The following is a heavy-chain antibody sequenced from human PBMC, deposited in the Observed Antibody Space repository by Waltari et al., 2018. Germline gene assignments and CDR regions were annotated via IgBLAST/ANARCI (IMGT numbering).Heavy chain of an antibody. CDR1: GFTCSPFW. CDR2: IKLDGSGK. Sequence: EVQLVESGGGLVQPGGSLALPCAASGFTCSPFWLSWVRQAPGKRLEWVANIKLDGSGKYYVDSVKCRFTISRDNAKNSLYLQMNSLRVEDTAVYYCARGGLPSGWYFFDNWGQGTLVTVSS. J-gene: IGHJ4*02. D-gene: IGHD6-13*01. CDR3: ARGGLPSGWYFFDN. V-gene: IGHV3-7*03.